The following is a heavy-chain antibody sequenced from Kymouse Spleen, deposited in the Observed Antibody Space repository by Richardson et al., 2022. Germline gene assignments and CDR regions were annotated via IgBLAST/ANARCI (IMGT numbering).Heavy chain of an antibody. D-gene: IGHD2-2*02. CDR2: IYYSGST. J-gene: IGHJ6*02. CDR3: ASLYCSSTSCFRDGMDV. V-gene: IGHV4-39*01. CDR1: GGSISSSSYY. Sequence: QLQLQESGPGLVKPSETLSLTCTVSGGSISSSSYYWGWIRQPPGKGLEWIGSIYYSGSTYYNPSLKSRVTISVDTSKNQFSLKLSSVTAADTAVYYCASLYCSSTSCFRDGMDVWGQGTTVTVSS.